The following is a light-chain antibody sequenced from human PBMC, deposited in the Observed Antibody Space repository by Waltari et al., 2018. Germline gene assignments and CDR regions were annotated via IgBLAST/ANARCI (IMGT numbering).Light chain of an antibody. CDR1: SSNIGAGYD. Sequence: QSILTQPPSVSGAPGQRVTIPCTGSSSNIGAGYDVHWYQQVPGTAPKLLIYGNSKRPSGVPDRFSGSKSGTSASLDITGLQAEDGADYYCQSYDSSLSGSGVFGGGTKLTIL. CDR3: QSYDSSLSGSGV. J-gene: IGLJ3*02. CDR2: GNS. V-gene: IGLV1-40*01.